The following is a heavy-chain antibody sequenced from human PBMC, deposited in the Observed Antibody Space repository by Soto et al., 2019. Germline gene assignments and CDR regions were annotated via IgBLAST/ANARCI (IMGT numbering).Heavy chain of an antibody. Sequence: GSLKLSGAPSGVTFSRYDMHWVRQATGKGLEWVSAIGTAGDTYYPGSVKGRFTISRENAKNSLYLQMNSLRAGDTAVYYCAREGIAAAAHGGGYYYYGMDGWGQGTTVTVSS. J-gene: IGHJ6*02. D-gene: IGHD6-13*01. CDR2: IGTAGDT. V-gene: IGHV3-13*01. CDR3: AREGIAAAAHGGGYYYYGMDG. CDR1: GVTFSRYD.